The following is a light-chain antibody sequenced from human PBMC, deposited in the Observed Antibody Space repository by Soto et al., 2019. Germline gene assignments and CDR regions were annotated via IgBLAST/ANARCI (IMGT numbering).Light chain of an antibody. Sequence: QAVVTQPASVSGSPGQSITISCTGTSSDVGSYNLVSWYQQHPGKAPKLMIYEDTKRPSGVSNHFSGSKSGNTASLTISGLQADDEADYYCCSYAGSTSLVFGGGTQLTVL. V-gene: IGLV2-23*01. CDR1: SSDVGSYNL. CDR3: CSYAGSTSLV. J-gene: IGLJ2*01. CDR2: EDT.